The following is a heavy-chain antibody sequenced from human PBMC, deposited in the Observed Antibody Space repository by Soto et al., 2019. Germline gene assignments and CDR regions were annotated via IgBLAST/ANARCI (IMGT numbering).Heavy chain of an antibody. CDR3: ARHDYGDSHYYYYGSDV. CDR1: GYSFTSYW. CDR2: IDPSDSYT. Sequence: GESLTLSCKGSGYSFTSYWISWVRQMPGKGLEWMGRIDPSDSYTNYSPSFQGHVTISADKSISTAYLQWGSLKASDTAMYYCARHDYGDSHYYYYGSDVWGQGNTVTASS. V-gene: IGHV5-10-1*01. D-gene: IGHD4-17*01. J-gene: IGHJ6*02.